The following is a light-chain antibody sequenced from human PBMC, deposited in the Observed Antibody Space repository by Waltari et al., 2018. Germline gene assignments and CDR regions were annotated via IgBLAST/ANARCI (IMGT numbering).Light chain of an antibody. CDR1: SSDVGGYNF. Sequence: QSALTQPASVSGSPGQSTTISCTGTSSDVGGYNFVSWYQQHPGKAPKLMIYDVTKRPSGVSNRFSGSKSGNTASLTISGLQAEDEADYYCSSYTPSSTYVFGTGTKVTVL. CDR3: SSYTPSSTYV. J-gene: IGLJ1*01. V-gene: IGLV2-14*03. CDR2: DVT.